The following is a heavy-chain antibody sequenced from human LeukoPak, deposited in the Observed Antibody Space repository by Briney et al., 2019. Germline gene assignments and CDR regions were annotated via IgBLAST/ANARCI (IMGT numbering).Heavy chain of an antibody. CDR2: ISSSSSTI. V-gene: IGHV3-48*04. CDR3: AREFGEEWGVYGMDV. D-gene: IGHD3-10*01. CDR1: GFTFTTYA. J-gene: IGHJ6*02. Sequence: GGSLRLSCAASGFTFTTYAMHWVRQAPGKGLEWVSYISSSSSTIYYADSVKGRFTISRDNAKNSLYLQMNSLRAEDTAVYYCAREFGEEWGVYGMDVWGQGTTVTVSS.